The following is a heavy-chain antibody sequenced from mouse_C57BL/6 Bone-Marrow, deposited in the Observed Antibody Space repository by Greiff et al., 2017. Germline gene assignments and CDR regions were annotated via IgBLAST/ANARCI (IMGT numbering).Heavy chain of an antibody. CDR3: ARRGNDGYSSYAMDY. D-gene: IGHD2-3*01. CDR2: ISSGSSTI. Sequence: EVMLVESGGGLVKPGGSLKLSCAASGFTFSDYGMHWVRQAPEKGLEWVAYISSGSSTIYYADTVKGRFTISRDNAKNTLFLQMTSLRSEDTAMYDCARRGNDGYSSYAMDYWGQGTSVTVSS. CDR1: GFTFSDYG. V-gene: IGHV5-17*01. J-gene: IGHJ4*01.